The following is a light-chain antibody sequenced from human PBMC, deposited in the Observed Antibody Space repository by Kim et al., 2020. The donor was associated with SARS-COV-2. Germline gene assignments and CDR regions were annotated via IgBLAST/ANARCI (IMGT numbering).Light chain of an antibody. CDR3: QQYNTSPLT. J-gene: IGKJ4*01. CDR1: QSISSSY. CDR2: GAS. Sequence: SPGERATLSCRASQSISSSYLAWYQQKPGQAPRLFIYGASSRATGIPDRFSGSGSGTDFSLTISRLEPEDFAVYYCQQYNTSPLTFGGGTKVDIK. V-gene: IGKV3-20*01.